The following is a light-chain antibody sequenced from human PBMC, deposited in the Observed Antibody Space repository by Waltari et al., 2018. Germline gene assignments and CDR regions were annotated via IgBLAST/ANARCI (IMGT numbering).Light chain of an antibody. V-gene: IGLV2-8*01. CDR2: EVS. J-gene: IGLJ2*01. CDR1: TNDSGPHNY. Sequence: QSALTQPTSASGSPGPSVTIPSTGNTNDSGPHNYVPWYQQHPGKAPKLMFYEVSKRPSGVPARLSGSKSGNTASLTVSGLQAEDEADYYCSSYAGSNNVVFGGGTKLTVL. CDR3: SSYAGSNNVV.